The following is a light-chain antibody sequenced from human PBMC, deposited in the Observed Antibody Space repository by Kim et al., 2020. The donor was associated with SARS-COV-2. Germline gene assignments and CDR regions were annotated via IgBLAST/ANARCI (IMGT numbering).Light chain of an antibody. CDR3: QQSYSTPLT. CDR1: QSISSY. V-gene: IGKV1-39*01. CDR2: AAS. J-gene: IGKJ4*01. Sequence: DIQMTQSPSSLSASVGDRVTITCRASQSISSYLSWYQQKPGKAPVLLIYAASTLQSGVPSRFSGSGSGTDFSLSISSLQPEDFATYYCQQSYSTPLTFGGGTKVDIK.